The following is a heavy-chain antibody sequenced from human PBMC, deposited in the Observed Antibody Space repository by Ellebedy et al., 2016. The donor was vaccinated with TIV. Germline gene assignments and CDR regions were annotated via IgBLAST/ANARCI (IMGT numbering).Heavy chain of an antibody. V-gene: IGHV3-48*03. D-gene: IGHD3-10*01. CDR1: GFSFSSYP. J-gene: IGHJ4*02. CDR3: TRDAPGDEDFDY. Sequence: GESLKISCAASGFSFSSYPMNWVRQAPGKGLEWVSFISYTGTTKTYADSVRGRFTISRDDAKNSLFLQMNSLRADDTAIYFCTRDAPGDEDFDYWGQGTLVTVSS. CDR2: ISYTGTTK.